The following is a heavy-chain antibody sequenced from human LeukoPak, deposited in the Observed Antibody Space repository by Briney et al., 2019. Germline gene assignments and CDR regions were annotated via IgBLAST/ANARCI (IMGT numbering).Heavy chain of an antibody. CDR3: ARDLSLTRLERPFDY. Sequence: PSETLSLTCAVYGASFSDYYWSWIRQPPGRGLEWVANLNQDGSDKYYVDSVKGRFTISRDNAKNSLYLQMNSLRAEDTAVYYCARDLSLTRLERPFDYWGQGTLVTVSS. J-gene: IGHJ4*02. V-gene: IGHV3-7*01. D-gene: IGHD1-1*01. CDR2: LNQDGSDK. CDR1: GASFSDYY.